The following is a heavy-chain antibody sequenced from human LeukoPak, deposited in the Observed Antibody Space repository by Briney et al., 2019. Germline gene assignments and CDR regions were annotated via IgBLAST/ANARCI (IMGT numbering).Heavy chain of an antibody. D-gene: IGHD3-3*01. CDR3: ARGLQEYYDFWSGYYVDY. V-gene: IGHV4-59*01. J-gene: IGHJ4*02. CDR1: GGSISSYY. Sequence: PSETLSLTCTVSGGSISSYYWSWIRQPPGKGLEWIGYIYYSGSTNYNPSLKSRVTISVDTSKNQFSLKLSSVTAADTAVYYCARGLQEYYDFWSGYYVDYWGQGTLVTVSS. CDR2: IYYSGST.